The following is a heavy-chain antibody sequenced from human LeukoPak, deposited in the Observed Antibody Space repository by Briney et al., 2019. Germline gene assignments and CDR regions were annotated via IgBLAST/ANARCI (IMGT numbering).Heavy chain of an antibody. D-gene: IGHD4-11*01. V-gene: IGHV3-30*03. J-gene: IGHJ4*02. CDR1: GFTFSSHS. CDR3: AREDHSNYNY. Sequence: PGGSLRLSCAASGFTFSSHSMNWVRQAPGKGLEWVAVISYDGSNKYYADSVKGRFTISRDNSKNTLYLQMNSLRAEDTAVYYCAREDHSNYNYWGQGTLVTVSS. CDR2: ISYDGSNK.